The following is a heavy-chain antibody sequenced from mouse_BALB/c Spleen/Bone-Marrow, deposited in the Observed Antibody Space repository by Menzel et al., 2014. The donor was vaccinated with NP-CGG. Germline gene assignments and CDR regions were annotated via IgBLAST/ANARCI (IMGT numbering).Heavy chain of an antibody. CDR2: SNPYNDGT. J-gene: IGHJ1*01. D-gene: IGHD2-13*01. V-gene: IGHV1-14*01. Sequence: VQLQQPGPELVKPGASVKMSCKASGYTFTSYVMHWVRQRPGQGLEWIGKSNPYNDGTKYNEKFKGKATLTSDKSSSTAFMELSSLTSEDSAVYYCARSRYGDDWYLDVWGAGTTVTVSS. CDR1: GYTFTSYV. CDR3: ARSRYGDDWYLDV.